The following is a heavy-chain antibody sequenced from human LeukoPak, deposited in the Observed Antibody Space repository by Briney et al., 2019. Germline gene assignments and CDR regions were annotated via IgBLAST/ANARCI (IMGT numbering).Heavy chain of an antibody. CDR2: IYPGDSDT. J-gene: IGHJ4*01. D-gene: IGHD6-13*01. Sequence: GESLKISCKGSGYSYPTYWIGWVRQMPGGGLEWMGIIYPGDSDTRYSPSFQGQVTISVDKSISTADLQWSSLKASDTAMYYCARAGGPYSNSDYWGQGALVTVSS. CDR1: GYSYPTYW. CDR3: ARAGGPYSNSDY. V-gene: IGHV5-51*01.